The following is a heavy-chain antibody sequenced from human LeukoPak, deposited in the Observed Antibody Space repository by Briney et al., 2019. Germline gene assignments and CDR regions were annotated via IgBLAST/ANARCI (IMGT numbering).Heavy chain of an antibody. V-gene: IGHV4-39*02. Sequence: SQTLSLTCTVSGGSISSSSYHWGWIRQPPGKGLEWIGSIFYSGNTYYNASLKSRVTISVDTSKNNFSLKLSSVTSADTAVYYCARRSSGGGLFDYWGQGTLVTVSS. D-gene: IGHD6-19*01. CDR2: IFYSGNT. CDR1: GGSISSSSYH. CDR3: ARRSSGGGLFDY. J-gene: IGHJ4*02.